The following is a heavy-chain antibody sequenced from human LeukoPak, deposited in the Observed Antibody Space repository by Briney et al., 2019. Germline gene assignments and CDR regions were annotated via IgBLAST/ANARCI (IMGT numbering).Heavy chain of an antibody. Sequence: PGGSLRLSCAASGFTVSSNYMSWVRQAPGKGLEWVSVIYSGGSTYYADSVKGRFTIYRDNSKNTLYLQMNSLRAEDTAVYYCARATYYYDSSGYSEYYFDYWGQGTLVTVSS. CDR2: IYSGGST. V-gene: IGHV3-53*01. D-gene: IGHD3-22*01. CDR3: ARATYYYDSSGYSEYYFDY. J-gene: IGHJ4*02. CDR1: GFTVSSNY.